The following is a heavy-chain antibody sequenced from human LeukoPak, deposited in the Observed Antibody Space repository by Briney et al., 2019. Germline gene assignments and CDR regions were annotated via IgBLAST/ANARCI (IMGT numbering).Heavy chain of an antibody. CDR2: ISSSSSYI. CDR3: ARFMKYQLLLDTTLDY. V-gene: IGHV3-21*01. CDR1: GFTFSSYS. J-gene: IGHJ4*02. D-gene: IGHD2-2*01. Sequence: PGGSLRLSCAASGFTFSSYSMNWVRQAPGKGLEWVSSISSSSSYIYYADSVKGRFTISRDNAKNSLYLQMNSPRAEDTAVYYCARFMKYQLLLDTTLDYWGQGTLVTVSS.